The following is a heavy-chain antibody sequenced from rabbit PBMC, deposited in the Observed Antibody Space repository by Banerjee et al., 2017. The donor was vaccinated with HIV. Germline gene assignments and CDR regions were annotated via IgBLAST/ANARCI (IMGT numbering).Heavy chain of an antibody. D-gene: IGHD2-1*01. CDR2: IYTGDGST. CDR3: ARKPSDYGNYGALAL. CDR1: GFSFSSDA. Sequence: QSLEESGGDLVKPGGTLTLTCTVSGFSFSSDAMCWVRQAPGKGPEWIGCIYTGDGSTYYASWAKGRFTISKTSSTTVTLQMTSLTAADTATYFCARKPSDYGNYGALALWGQGTLVTV. J-gene: IGHJ3*01. V-gene: IGHV1S40*01.